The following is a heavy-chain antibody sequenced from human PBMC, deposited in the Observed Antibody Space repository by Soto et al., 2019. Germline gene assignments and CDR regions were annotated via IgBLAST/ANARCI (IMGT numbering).Heavy chain of an antibody. CDR1: GYTFTGYY. V-gene: IGHV1-2*04. CDR2: INPNSGGT. D-gene: IGHD6-19*01. Sequence: ASVKVSCKASGYTFTGYYMHWVRQAPGQGLEWMGWINPNSGGTNYAQKFQGWVTMTRDTSISTAYMELSRLRSDDTAVYYCARDRVISDSSGWYDAFDIWGQGTMVTVSS. CDR3: ARDRVISDSSGWYDAFDI. J-gene: IGHJ3*02.